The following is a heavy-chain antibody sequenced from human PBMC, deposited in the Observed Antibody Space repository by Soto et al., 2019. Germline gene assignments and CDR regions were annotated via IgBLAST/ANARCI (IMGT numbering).Heavy chain of an antibody. CDR2: IYPGDSQT. V-gene: IGHV5-51*01. D-gene: IGHD6-19*01. CDR1: GYTFTSYW. Sequence: GESLKISCKGSGYTFTSYWIVWVRQMPGKGLEWVGIIYPGDSQTRYGPSFQGQVTISADKSISTAYLQWSSLKASDTAMYYCARPSDPGLAVAVDYWGQGTLVTVSS. J-gene: IGHJ4*02. CDR3: ARPSDPGLAVAVDY.